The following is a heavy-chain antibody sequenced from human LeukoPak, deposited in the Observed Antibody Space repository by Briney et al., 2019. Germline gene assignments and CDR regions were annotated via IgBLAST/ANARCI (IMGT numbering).Heavy chain of an antibody. Sequence: ASVKVSCKASGYTFTGYYMHWVRQAPGQGLEWMGWINPNSGGTNYAQKFQGRVTMTRDTSISTAYMELSRLRSDDTAVYYCARGAGGSGSYSYYCYYYMDVWGKGTTVTISS. V-gene: IGHV1-2*02. CDR3: ARGAGGSGSYSYYCYYYMDV. D-gene: IGHD3-10*01. J-gene: IGHJ6*03. CDR1: GYTFTGYY. CDR2: INPNSGGT.